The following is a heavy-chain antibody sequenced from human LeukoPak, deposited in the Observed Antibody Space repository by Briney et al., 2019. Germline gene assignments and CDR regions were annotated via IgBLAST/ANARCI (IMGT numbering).Heavy chain of an antibody. CDR2: INHSGST. Sequence: SETLSLTCAVYGGSFSGYYWSWIRQPPGKGLEWIGEINHSGSTNYNPSLKSRVTISVDTSKNQFSLKLSSVTAADTAVYYCARGVELLRLEGGFDYWGQGTLVTVSS. CDR3: ARGVELLRLEGGFDY. D-gene: IGHD5-12*01. CDR1: GGSFSGYY. J-gene: IGHJ4*02. V-gene: IGHV4-34*01.